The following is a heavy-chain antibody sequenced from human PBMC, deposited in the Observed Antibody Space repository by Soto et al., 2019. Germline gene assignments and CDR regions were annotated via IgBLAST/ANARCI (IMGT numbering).Heavy chain of an antibody. Sequence: GASVKVSCKASGYTFISYGISWVRQAPGQGLEWMGWISGYNGNTKYAQKLQGRVTMTTDTSTSTAYMELRSLRSDDTALYYCARGPRILGGAGNAFDIWGQGTMVTVSS. D-gene: IGHD1-26*01. J-gene: IGHJ3*02. CDR3: ARGPRILGGAGNAFDI. CDR2: ISGYNGNT. CDR1: GYTFISYG. V-gene: IGHV1-18*01.